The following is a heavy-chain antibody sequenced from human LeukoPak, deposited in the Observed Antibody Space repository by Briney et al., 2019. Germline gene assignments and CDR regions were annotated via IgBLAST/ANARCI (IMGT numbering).Heavy chain of an antibody. CDR3: ARESGAGPFDY. Sequence: PGGSLRLSCAASGFTFSSYWMSWIRQAPGKGLEWVANIKKDGSERYFVDSVKGLFTISRDNAKTSLYLQMISLRADDTAVYYCARESGAGPFDYWGQGTLVTVSS. CDR2: IKKDGSER. D-gene: IGHD3-10*01. J-gene: IGHJ4*02. CDR1: GFTFSSYW. V-gene: IGHV3-7*01.